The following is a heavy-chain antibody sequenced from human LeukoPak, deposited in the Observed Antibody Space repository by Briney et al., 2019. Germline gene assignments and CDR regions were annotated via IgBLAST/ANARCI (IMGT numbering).Heavy chain of an antibody. CDR1: GFTISDYW. J-gene: IGHJ3*02. CDR2: INSDGSST. Sequence: GGSLRFSCAGSGFTISDYWMSWVRQAPGKGLVWVSRINSDGSSTSYADSVKGRFTISRDNAKNTLYLQMNSLRAEDTAVYYCARSIVVVTAIEVDAFDIWGQGTMVTVSS. V-gene: IGHV3-74*01. CDR3: ARSIVVVTAIEVDAFDI. D-gene: IGHD2-21*02.